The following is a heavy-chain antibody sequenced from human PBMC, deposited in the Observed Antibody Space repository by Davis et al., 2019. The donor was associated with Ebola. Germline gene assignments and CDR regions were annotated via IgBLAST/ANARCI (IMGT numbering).Heavy chain of an antibody. CDR2: ISSGGGAP. V-gene: IGHV3-23*01. CDR1: GFTFSTYA. J-gene: IGHJ6*04. D-gene: IGHD3-10*01. Sequence: GESLKISCAASGFTFSTYAMGWVRQAPGKGLEWVSDISSGGGAPYYADSVKGRFTISRDNAKNSLYLQMNSLRAEDTALYYCAKDMGVGGPYYYGMDVWGKGTTVTVSS. CDR3: AKDMGVGGPYYYGMDV.